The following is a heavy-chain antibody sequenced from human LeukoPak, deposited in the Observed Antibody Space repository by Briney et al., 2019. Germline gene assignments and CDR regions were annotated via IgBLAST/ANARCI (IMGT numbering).Heavy chain of an antibody. CDR2: ISSSGSTI. CDR3: ASVGYYFDY. CDR1: GFTFSSYE. Sequence: GGSLRLSCAASGFTFSSYEMNWVRRAPGKGLEWVSYISSSGSTIYYADSVKGRFTISRDNAKNSLYLQMNSLRADDTAVYYCASVGYYFDYWGQRTLVTVSS. J-gene: IGHJ4*02. D-gene: IGHD1-26*01. V-gene: IGHV3-48*03.